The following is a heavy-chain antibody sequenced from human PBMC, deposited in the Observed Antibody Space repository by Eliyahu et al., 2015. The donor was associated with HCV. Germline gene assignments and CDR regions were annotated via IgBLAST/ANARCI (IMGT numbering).Heavy chain of an antibody. J-gene: IGHJ4*02. V-gene: IGHV3-33*01. CDR3: ARASKVGY. CDR1: GFTFSSSG. Sequence: QVQLVESGGGVVQPGRSLRLSCAASGFTFSSSGMHWVRQTPGKGLEWVAVIWYDGSNKYYADSVKGRFTISRDNSKNTLYLQMNSLRAEDTAVYYCARASKVGYWGQGTLVTVSS. CDR2: IWYDGSNK.